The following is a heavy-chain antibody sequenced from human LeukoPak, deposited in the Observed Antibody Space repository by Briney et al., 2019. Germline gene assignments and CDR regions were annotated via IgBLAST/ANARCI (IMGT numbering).Heavy chain of an antibody. CDR2: IYSGTI. V-gene: IGHV3-53*01. CDR3: ARGHRVPPPARYGYYYYYYMDV. D-gene: IGHD4-17*01. CDR1: GFTVSSNS. Sequence: GGSLRLSCTVSGFTVSSNSMSWVRQAPGKGLEWVSFIYSGTIHYSDSVKGRFTISRDNSKNTLYLQMNSLRAEDTAVYYCARGHRVPPPARYGYYYYYYMDVWGKGTTVAISS. J-gene: IGHJ6*03.